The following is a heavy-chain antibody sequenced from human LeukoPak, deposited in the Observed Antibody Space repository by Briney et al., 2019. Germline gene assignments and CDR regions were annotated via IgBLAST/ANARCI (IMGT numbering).Heavy chain of an antibody. Sequence: PSQTLSLTCTVSGGSISSGDYYWSWTRQPPGKGLEWIGYIYYSGSTYYSPSLKSRVTISVDTSKNQFSLKLSSVTAADTAVYYCAREWADYYGSGSYYNDWGQGTLVTVSS. CDR2: IYYSGST. V-gene: IGHV4-30-4*08. CDR1: GGSISSGDYY. D-gene: IGHD3-10*01. CDR3: AREWADYYGSGSYYND. J-gene: IGHJ4*02.